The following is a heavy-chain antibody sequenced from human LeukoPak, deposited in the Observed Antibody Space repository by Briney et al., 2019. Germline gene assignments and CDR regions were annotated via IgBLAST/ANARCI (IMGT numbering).Heavy chain of an antibody. CDR1: GYTLTELS. CDR2: FDPEDGET. D-gene: IGHD3-22*01. J-gene: IGHJ3*02. V-gene: IGHV1-24*01. CDR3: ATGYYDSSGSLDI. Sequence: ASVTVSCKVSGYTLTELSMHWVRQAPGKGLEWMGGFDPEDGETIYAQKFQGRVTMTEDTSTDTAYMELSSLRSEDTAVYYCATGYYDSSGSLDIWGQGTMVTVSS.